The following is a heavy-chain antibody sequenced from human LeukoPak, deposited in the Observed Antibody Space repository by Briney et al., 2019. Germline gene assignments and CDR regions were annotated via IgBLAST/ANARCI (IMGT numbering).Heavy chain of an antibody. CDR1: GYSISRGYY. J-gene: IGHJ6*03. Sequence: SETLSLTCAVSGYSISRGYYWALIRQPPGKGLEWIGTVYHTGSTYYNPSLDSRVTISVDTSKNEFSLNLKSVTAADTAVYYCGRAGFGTAYNRFYYYMDVWGKGTTVTVSS. D-gene: IGHD3-16*01. CDR3: GRAGFGTAYNRFYYYMDV. CDR2: VYHTGST. V-gene: IGHV4-38-2*01.